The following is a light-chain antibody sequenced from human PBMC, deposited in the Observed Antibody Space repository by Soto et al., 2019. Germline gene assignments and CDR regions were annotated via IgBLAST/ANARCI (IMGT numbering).Light chain of an antibody. V-gene: IGLV2-14*01. J-gene: IGLJ2*01. Sequence: QSALTQPASVSGSPGQAITISCTGSSSDVGGYNYVSWYQHHPGKAPKLMIYEVSYRPSGVSNRFSGSKSGNTASLTISGLQAEDEADYYCSSYTRSSALLFGGGTKVTVL. CDR2: EVS. CDR1: SSDVGGYNY. CDR3: SSYTRSSALL.